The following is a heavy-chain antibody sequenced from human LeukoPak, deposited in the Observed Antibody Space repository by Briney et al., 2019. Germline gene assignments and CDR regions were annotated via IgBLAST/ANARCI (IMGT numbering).Heavy chain of an antibody. CDR2: MSYSGST. J-gene: IGHJ4*02. CDR3: ARGSDFGDY. Sequence: SETLSLTCTVPGGSISSYYWSWIRQPPGKGLEWIGYMSYSGSTNYNPSLKSRVTMSINTSKNQFSLRLSSVTAADTAVYYCARGSDFGDYWGQGTLVTVSS. CDR1: GGSISSYY. D-gene: IGHD4-17*01. V-gene: IGHV4-59*01.